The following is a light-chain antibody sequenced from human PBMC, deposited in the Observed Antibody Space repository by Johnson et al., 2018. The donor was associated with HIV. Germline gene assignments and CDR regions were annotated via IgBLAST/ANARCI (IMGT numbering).Light chain of an antibody. CDR2: ENN. J-gene: IGLJ1*01. CDR1: SSNIGNNY. V-gene: IGLV1-51*02. Sequence: QSVLTQPPSVSAAPGQKVTISCSGSSSNIGNNYVSWYQQLPGTAPKLLIYENNKRPSGIPDRFSGSKSGTSATLGITGLQTGDEADYYCGTWASSHYVFGTGRKLTV. CDR3: GTWASSHYV.